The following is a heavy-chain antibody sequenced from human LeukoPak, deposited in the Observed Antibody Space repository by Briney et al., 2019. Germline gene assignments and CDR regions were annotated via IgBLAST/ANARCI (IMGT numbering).Heavy chain of an antibody. Sequence: SSETLSLTCAVYGGSFSGYYWSWIRQPPGKGLEWIGEINHSGSTNYNPSLKSRVTISINTSKNQFSLKLGSVTAADTAVYYCARRNGQDIVATFRRRYYFDYWGQGTLVTVSS. D-gene: IGHD5-12*01. CDR3: ARRNGQDIVATFRRRYYFDY. CDR1: GGSFSGYY. J-gene: IGHJ4*02. CDR2: INHSGST. V-gene: IGHV4-34*01.